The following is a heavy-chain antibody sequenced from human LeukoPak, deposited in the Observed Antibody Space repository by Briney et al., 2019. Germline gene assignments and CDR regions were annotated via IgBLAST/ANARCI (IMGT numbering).Heavy chain of an antibody. V-gene: IGHV4-59*08. Sequence: PSETLSLTCTVSGGSISSYYWSWIRQPPGKGLEWIGYIYYSGSTNYNPSLKSRVTISVDTSKNQFSLKLSSVTAADTAVYYCARHGYYGPLDAFDIWGQGTMVTVSS. CDR2: IYYSGST. CDR3: ARHGYYGPLDAFDI. J-gene: IGHJ3*02. D-gene: IGHD3-22*01. CDR1: GGSISSYY.